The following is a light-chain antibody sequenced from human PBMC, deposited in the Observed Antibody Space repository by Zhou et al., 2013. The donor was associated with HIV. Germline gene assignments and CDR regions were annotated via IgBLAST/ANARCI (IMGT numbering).Light chain of an antibody. CDR2: GAS. CDR3: QQYYDWPYT. V-gene: IGKV3-15*01. CDR1: QSVSTN. J-gene: IGKJ2*01. Sequence: EIVMTQSPATLSVSPGERATLSCRASQSVSTNVAWYQQKPGQAPRLLIYGASTRAPGISARFSGSGSGTEFTLTINTMQSEDFALYYCQQYYDWPYTFGQGTKLEIK.